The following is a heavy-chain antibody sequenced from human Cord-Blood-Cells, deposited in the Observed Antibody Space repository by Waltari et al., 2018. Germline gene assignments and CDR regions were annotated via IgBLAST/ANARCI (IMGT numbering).Heavy chain of an antibody. CDR3: ARGNSSSYYYYYMDV. CDR1: GGSFSGYY. CDR2: INTSGST. V-gene: IGHV4-34*01. J-gene: IGHJ6*03. Sequence: QVQLQQWGAGLLKHSETLSPTCAVSGGSFSGYYWSWIRQPPGKGLEWIVEINTSGSTNYNPSLKSRVTISVDTSKNQFSLKLSSVTAADSAVYYCARGNSSSYYYYYMDVWGKGTTVTVSS. D-gene: IGHD6-13*01.